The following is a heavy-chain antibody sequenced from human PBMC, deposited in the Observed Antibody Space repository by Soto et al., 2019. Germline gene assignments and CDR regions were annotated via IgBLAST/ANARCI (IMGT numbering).Heavy chain of an antibody. CDR2: MYHSGGA. CDR3: ARGQRFSDWFDP. CDR1: DGSISSYDW. Sequence: PSETLSLTCVVSDGSISSYDWCTWVRQPPGKGLEWIGKMYHSGGADYSPSLQSRVTMSLDTSNNQFSLRLTSVTAADTAVYYCARGQRFSDWFDPWGQGTLVTVSS. D-gene: IGHD3-3*01. V-gene: IGHV4-4*02. J-gene: IGHJ5*02.